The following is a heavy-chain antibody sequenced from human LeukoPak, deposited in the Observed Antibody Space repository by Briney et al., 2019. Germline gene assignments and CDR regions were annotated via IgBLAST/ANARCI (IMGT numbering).Heavy chain of an antibody. Sequence: SETLSLTCAVSGGSISSGGYSWSWIRQPPGKGLEWIGYIYHSGSTYYNPSLKSRVTISVDRSKNQFSLKLSSVTAADTAVYYCARAEDYGDYAGYFDYWGQGTLVTVSS. CDR2: IYHSGST. V-gene: IGHV4-30-2*01. CDR3: ARAEDYGDYAGYFDY. J-gene: IGHJ4*02. CDR1: GGSISSGGYS. D-gene: IGHD4-17*01.